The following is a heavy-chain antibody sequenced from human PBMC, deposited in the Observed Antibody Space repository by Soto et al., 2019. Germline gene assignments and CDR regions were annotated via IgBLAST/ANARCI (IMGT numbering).Heavy chain of an antibody. CDR3: ARHRAGYSYGYYYGMDV. V-gene: IGHV5-51*01. D-gene: IGHD5-18*01. J-gene: IGHJ6*02. CDR2: IYPGDSDT. Sequence: RESLKISCNGSGYSFTSYWIGWVRQMPGKGLEWMGIIYPGDSDTRYSPSFQGQVTISADKSISTAYLQWSSLKASDTAMYYCARHRAGYSYGYYYGMDVWGQGTTVTVSS. CDR1: GYSFTSYW.